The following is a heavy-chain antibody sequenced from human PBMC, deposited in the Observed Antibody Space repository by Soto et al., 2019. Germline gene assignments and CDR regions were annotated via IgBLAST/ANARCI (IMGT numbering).Heavy chain of an antibody. J-gene: IGHJ3*02. D-gene: IGHD1-26*01. CDR2: IWFDGSYK. Sequence: QVQLVESGGGVVQPGRSVRLSCAASGFSFRNFGMHWVRQAPGKGLEWMAVIWFDGSYKFYADSVKGRFTISRDNSKNTLYLQMGSLRAEDTAVYFCAKERQKDPDTSRKAFDIWGQGTMVSVSS. CDR1: GFSFRNFG. CDR3: AKERQKDPDTSRKAFDI. V-gene: IGHV3-33*06.